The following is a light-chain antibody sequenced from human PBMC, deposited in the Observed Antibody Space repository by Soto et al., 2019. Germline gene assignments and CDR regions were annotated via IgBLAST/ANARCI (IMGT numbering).Light chain of an antibody. J-gene: IGLJ3*02. CDR2: EVS. V-gene: IGLV2-14*03. CDR1: SSDVGGYNY. Sequence: QSALTQPASVSGSPGQSITISCTGTSSDVGGYNYVSWFQQHTGKAPKLKIYEVSNRPSGVSNRFSGSNSGYKASLTISELQAEDEADYYCTSFTSSSTWVFGGGTKLTVL. CDR3: TSFTSSSTWV.